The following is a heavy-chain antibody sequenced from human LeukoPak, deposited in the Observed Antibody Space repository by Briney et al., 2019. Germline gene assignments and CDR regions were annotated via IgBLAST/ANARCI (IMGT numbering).Heavy chain of an antibody. Sequence: SETLSLTCTVSGGSISSSSYYWGWIRQPPGKGLEWIGSIYYSGSTYYNPSLKSRVTISVDTSKNQFSLKLSSVTAADTAVYYCARVGTGRPGGLDYYYYMDVWGKGTTVTISS. J-gene: IGHJ6*03. CDR1: GGSISSSSYY. CDR3: ARVGTGRPGGLDYYYYMDV. V-gene: IGHV4-39*07. CDR2: IYYSGST. D-gene: IGHD3/OR15-3a*01.